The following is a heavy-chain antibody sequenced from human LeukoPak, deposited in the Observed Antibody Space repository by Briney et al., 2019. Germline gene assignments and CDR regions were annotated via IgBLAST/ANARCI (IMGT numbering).Heavy chain of an antibody. J-gene: IGHJ4*02. CDR2: IYYSGNT. D-gene: IGHD3-22*01. CDR3: ARDDSSKIFDY. CDR1: GVSISSSNSY. V-gene: IGHV4-39*02. Sequence: SETLSLTCTVSGVSISSSNSYWGWIRQPPGKGLEWIGSIYYSGNTYYNASLKSQVSISIDTSKNQFSLRLTSVTAADTAVYYCARDDSSKIFDYWGQGTLVTVSS.